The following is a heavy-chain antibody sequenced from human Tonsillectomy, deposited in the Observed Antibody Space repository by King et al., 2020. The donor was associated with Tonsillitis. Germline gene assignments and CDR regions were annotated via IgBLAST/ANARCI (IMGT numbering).Heavy chain of an antibody. J-gene: IGHJ4*02. D-gene: IGHD5-24*01. CDR2: ISAYDGDT. Sequence: VQLVQSGAEVKKPGAPVKVSCKASGYTFTSYGISWVRLAPGQGLEWMGWISAYDGDTIYAQNLQGRVTMTTDTSTSTAYMELRSLRSDDTAVYYCASGSPSDGYSDFDYWGQGTLVTVSS. CDR3: ASGSPSDGYSDFDY. V-gene: IGHV1-18*04. CDR1: GYTFTSYG.